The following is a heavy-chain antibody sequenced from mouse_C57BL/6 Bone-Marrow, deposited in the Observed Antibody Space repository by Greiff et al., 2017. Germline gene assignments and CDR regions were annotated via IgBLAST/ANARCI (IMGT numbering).Heavy chain of an antibody. CDR2: IYPGNSDT. V-gene: IGHV1-5*01. Sequence: VQLQQSGTVLARPGASVKMSCKTSGYTFTSYWMHWVKQRPGQGLEWIGAIYPGNSDTSYNQKFKGKAKLTAVTSASTAYMELSSLTNEDSAVYYCTIIYYYGSSLYYYAMDYWGQGTSVTVSS. CDR3: TIIYYYGSSLYYYAMDY. CDR1: GYTFTSYW. D-gene: IGHD1-1*01. J-gene: IGHJ4*01.